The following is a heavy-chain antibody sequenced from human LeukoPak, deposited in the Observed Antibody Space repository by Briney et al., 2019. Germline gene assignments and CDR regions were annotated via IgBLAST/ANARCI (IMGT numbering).Heavy chain of an antibody. V-gene: IGHV3-7*05. Sequence: GGSLRLSCATSGFTFSRYWMSWVRQAPGKGLEWVANINQDGSEKYYVDSVRGRFTISRDNAQKSPYLQMHSLRAEDTAVYYCARDLTAFDSWGQGTLVTVSS. CDR1: GFTFSRYW. CDR2: INQDGSEK. CDR3: ARDLTAFDS. J-gene: IGHJ4*02. D-gene: IGHD3-9*01.